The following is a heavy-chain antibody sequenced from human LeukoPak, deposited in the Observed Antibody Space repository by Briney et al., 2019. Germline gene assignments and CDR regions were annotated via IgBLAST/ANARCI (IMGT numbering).Heavy chain of an antibody. CDR1: GFTFSSYT. CDR2: ISHSFTYI. CDR3: ARAGGGSGSYPYYFDY. D-gene: IGHD3-10*01. V-gene: IGHV3-21*01. Sequence: PGGSLRLSCAASGFTFSSYTMNWVRQAPGQGLEWVSSISHSFTYIYYTDSVKGRFTISRDNAKNSLYLQMNSLRAEDTAVYYCARAGGGSGSYPYYFDYWGQGTLVTVSS. J-gene: IGHJ4*02.